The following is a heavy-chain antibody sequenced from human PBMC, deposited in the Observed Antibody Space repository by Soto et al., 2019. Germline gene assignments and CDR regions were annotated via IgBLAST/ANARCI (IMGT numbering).Heavy chain of an antibody. D-gene: IGHD6-19*01. J-gene: IGHJ6*02. CDR3: ARVYSSGWSFYYGTDV. CDR2: TYYTSKWYN. CDR1: GDSLSSYSAI. V-gene: IGHV6-1*01. Sequence: PSETLSLTCAIFGDSLSSYSAIWNWFRQSPSRGLEWLGRTYYTSKWYNDYAVSVKSRISINPDTSKNQVSLQLNSVTPEDTAVYYCARVYSSGWSFYYGTDVWGQGTTVTVSS.